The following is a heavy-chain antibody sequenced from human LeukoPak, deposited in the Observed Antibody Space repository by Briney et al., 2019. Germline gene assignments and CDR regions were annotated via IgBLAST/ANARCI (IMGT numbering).Heavy chain of an antibody. CDR1: GFTFSSYE. D-gene: IGHD1-26*01. CDR3: ARDTNYPDY. CDR2: ISSSGSTI. V-gene: IGHV3-48*03. J-gene: IGHJ4*02. Sequence: PGGSLRLSCAASGFTFSSYEMNWVRQAPGKGLEWVSYISSSGSTIYYADSVKARFTISRDNAKNSLYLQMNSLRAEDTAVYYCARDTNYPDYWGQGTLVTVSS.